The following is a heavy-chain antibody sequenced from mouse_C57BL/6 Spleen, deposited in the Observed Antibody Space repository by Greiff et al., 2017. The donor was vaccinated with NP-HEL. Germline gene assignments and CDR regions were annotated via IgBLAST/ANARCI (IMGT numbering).Heavy chain of an antibody. CDR3: AMVTTAYYFDY. J-gene: IGHJ2*01. Sequence: QVQLQQSGPELVKPGASVKISCKASGYAFSSSWMNWVKQRPGKGLEWIGRIYPGDGDTNYNGKFKGKATLTADKASSTAYMQLSSLTSEDSAVYFYAMVTTAYYFDYGGQGTTLTVSS. V-gene: IGHV1-82*01. CDR1: GYAFSSSW. D-gene: IGHD2-3*01. CDR2: IYPGDGDT.